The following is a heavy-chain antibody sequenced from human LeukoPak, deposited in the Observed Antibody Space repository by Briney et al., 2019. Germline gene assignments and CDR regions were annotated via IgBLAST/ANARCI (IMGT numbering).Heavy chain of an antibody. CDR1: GGTFSSYA. J-gene: IGHJ4*02. V-gene: IGHV1-69*05. Sequence: SVKVSCKASGGTFSSYAISWLRQAPGQGLEWMGGIIPIFGTANYAQKFQGRATITTDESTSTAYMELSSLRSEDTAVYYCARGGDAYSSSPTIDYWGQGTLVTVSS. CDR2: IIPIFGTA. CDR3: ARGGDAYSSSPTIDY. D-gene: IGHD6-6*01.